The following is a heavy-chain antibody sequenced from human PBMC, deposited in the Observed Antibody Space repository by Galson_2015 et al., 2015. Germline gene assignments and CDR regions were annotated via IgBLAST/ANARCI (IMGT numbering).Heavy chain of an antibody. J-gene: IGHJ6*02. V-gene: IGHV6-1*01. CDR3: AKYYGTRGMDV. CDR2: TYYRSSWFN. D-gene: IGHD3-10*01. Sequence: CAISGDSVSSTSVTWHWIRQSPSRGLEWLGRTYYRSSWFNDYAVSVKSRITITSDTSKNQLSLQLNSVTPEDTAVYFCAKYYGTRGMDVSRQGTTVTLSS. CDR1: GDSVSSTSVT.